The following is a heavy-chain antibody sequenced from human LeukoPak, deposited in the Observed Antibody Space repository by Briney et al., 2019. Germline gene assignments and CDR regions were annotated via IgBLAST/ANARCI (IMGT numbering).Heavy chain of an antibody. Sequence: ASVKVSCKASGYTFTDYYMHWVRQAPGQGLEWMGWINPNSGGTNYAQKFQGRVTMTRDTSISTAYMELSRLRSDDTAVYYCARVRVSSSSWSRYFQHWGQGTPVTISS. CDR3: ARVRVSSSSWSRYFQH. CDR2: INPNSGGT. D-gene: IGHD6-13*01. CDR1: GYTFTDYY. V-gene: IGHV1-2*02. J-gene: IGHJ1*01.